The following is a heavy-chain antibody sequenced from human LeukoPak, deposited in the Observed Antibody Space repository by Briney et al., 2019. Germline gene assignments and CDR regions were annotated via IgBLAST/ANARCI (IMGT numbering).Heavy chain of an antibody. J-gene: IGHJ4*02. CDR1: RYTFFSYG. D-gene: IGHD5-12*01. CDR2: ICGYNGNT. CDR3: ARSSLGTITAGPFDY. Sequence: GASVKVSCKASRYTFFSYGIAWVRQAPGQGLEWMGWICGYNGNTNYAQKLKGRVSMNTETSTTTAYRELRSLTSDDTALYYCARSSLGTITAGPFDYWGQGTLVTVSS. V-gene: IGHV1-18*01.